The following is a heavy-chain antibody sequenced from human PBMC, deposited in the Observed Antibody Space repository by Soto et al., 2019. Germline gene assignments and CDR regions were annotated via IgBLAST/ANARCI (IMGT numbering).Heavy chain of an antibody. CDR2: IWYDGSNK. Sequence: QVQVVESGGGVVQAGRSLRLSCEVSGFTFSRYGMHWVRQAPGKGLEWVAFIWYDGSNKNYGDSVKGRFTVSRDDLKNTVYLQTKSLRTEVTAVYYCARDRKFVDIVATIVHQYPFASTDVWGQGTTVTVSS. CDR1: GFTFSRYG. V-gene: IGHV3-33*01. J-gene: IGHJ6*02. CDR3: ARDRKFVDIVATIVHQYPFASTDV. D-gene: IGHD5-12*01.